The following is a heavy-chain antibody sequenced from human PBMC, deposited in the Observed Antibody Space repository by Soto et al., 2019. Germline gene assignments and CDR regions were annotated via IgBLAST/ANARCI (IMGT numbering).Heavy chain of an antibody. CDR2: IYHSGST. D-gene: IGHD3-22*01. CDR3: ASWYQYYYDSSGYSDYFDY. V-gene: IGHV4-4*02. Sequence: SETLSLTCAVSGGSISSSNWWRWVRQPQGKGREWIGEIYHSGSTNYNPSLKSRVTISVDKSKNQFSLKLSSVTAADTAVYYCASWYQYYYDSSGYSDYFDYWGQGTLVTVSS. CDR1: GGSISSSNW. J-gene: IGHJ4*02.